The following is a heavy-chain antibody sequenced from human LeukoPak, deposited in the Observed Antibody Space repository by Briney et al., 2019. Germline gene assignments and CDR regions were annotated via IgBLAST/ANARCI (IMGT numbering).Heavy chain of an antibody. CDR1: GFTFRSYG. CDR2: IYYSGST. D-gene: IGHD6-6*01. V-gene: IGHV4-59*01. J-gene: IGHJ4*02. Sequence: GSLRLSCAASGFTFRSYGMHWVRQPPGKGLEWIGDIYYSGSTNYNPSLKSRVTMSIDTSRNQFSLKLNSLTTADTAVYYCARSLYLSSPDHWGQGALVTVSS. CDR3: ARSLYLSSPDH.